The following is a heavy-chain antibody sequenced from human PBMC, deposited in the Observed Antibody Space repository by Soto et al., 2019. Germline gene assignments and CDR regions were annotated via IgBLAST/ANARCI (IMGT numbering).Heavy chain of an antibody. D-gene: IGHD6-13*01. J-gene: IGHJ4*02. V-gene: IGHV1-69*01. CDR3: AIPLPKQQLVRGAFDH. Sequence: QVQLVQSGAEVKKPGSSVKLSCKTSGGTFRHYAINWVRQAPGQGLEWMGGSIPVFGTANYAQTFQGRFTITADESTSTAYMELSSLRSEDMAVYYCAIPLPKQQLVRGAFDHWGQGTLVTVAS. CDR2: SIPVFGTA. CDR1: GGTFRHYA.